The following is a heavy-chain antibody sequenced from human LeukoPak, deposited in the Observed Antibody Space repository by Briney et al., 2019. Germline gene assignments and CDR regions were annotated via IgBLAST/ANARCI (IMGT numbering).Heavy chain of an antibody. J-gene: IGHJ4*02. V-gene: IGHV1-69*13. CDR3: ARENIRDLGVFDY. CDR2: IIPIFGTA. Sequence: GASVKVSCKASGGTFGSYAISWVRQAPGQGLEWMGGIIPIFGTANYAQKFQGRVTITADESTSTAYMELSSLRSEDTAVYYCARENIRDLGVFDYWGQGTLVTVSS. CDR1: GGTFGSYA. D-gene: IGHD3-16*01.